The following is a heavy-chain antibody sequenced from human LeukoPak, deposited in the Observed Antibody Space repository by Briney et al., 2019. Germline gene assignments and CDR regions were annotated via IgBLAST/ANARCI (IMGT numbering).Heavy chain of an antibody. CDR1: GFTLSTYD. Sequence: PGGSLRLSCAASGFTLSTYDMHWVRQVQGEALEWVSMIYEAGNTYYTGSVKGRFTISRENAKNSLYLQMHGLTAGDTAVYYCAREMSGSNDAFDIWGPGTMVTVSS. CDR2: IYEAGNT. J-gene: IGHJ3*02. V-gene: IGHV3-13*01. CDR3: AREMSGSNDAFDI. D-gene: IGHD3-10*01.